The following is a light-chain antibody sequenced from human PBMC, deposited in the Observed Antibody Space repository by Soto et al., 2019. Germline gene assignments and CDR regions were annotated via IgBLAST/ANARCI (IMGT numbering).Light chain of an antibody. Sequence: QSVLSQPPSASGTPGQRVTISCSGSSSNIGRNYIYWYQQLPGTAPKLLIYGNTQRPSGVPYRFSGSKSSTSVSLAISGLRSEDEADYYFAAWDDSLRGYVFGTGTKVTVL. V-gene: IGLV1-47*02. CDR2: GNT. CDR1: SSNIGRNY. J-gene: IGLJ1*01. CDR3: AAWDDSLRGYV.